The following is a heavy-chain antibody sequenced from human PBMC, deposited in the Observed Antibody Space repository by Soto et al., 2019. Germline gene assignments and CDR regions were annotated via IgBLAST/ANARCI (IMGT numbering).Heavy chain of an antibody. V-gene: IGHV3-73*01. J-gene: IGHJ3*02. CDR2: IRSKANSYAT. Sequence: GVSLRLSCAASGFTFSGSAMHWVRQASGKGLEWVGRIRSKANSYATAYAASVKGRFTISRDDSKNTAYLQMNSLKTEDTAVYYCTRLMYCSSTSCYHDAFDIWGQGTMVTVSS. CDR1: GFTFSGSA. D-gene: IGHD2-2*01. CDR3: TRLMYCSSTSCYHDAFDI.